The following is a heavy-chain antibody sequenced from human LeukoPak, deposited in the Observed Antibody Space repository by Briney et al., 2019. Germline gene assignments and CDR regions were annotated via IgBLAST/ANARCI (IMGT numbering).Heavy chain of an antibody. CDR3: ARGWEGYFDY. J-gene: IGHJ4*02. V-gene: IGHV3-74*03. CDR1: GFTFSNSW. CDR2: TDPNGIT. D-gene: IGHD1-26*01. Sequence: GGSLRLSCAASGFTFSNSWMHWVRQAPGKGLVWVSRTDPNGITTYADSVKGRFTISRDNAKNTLYLQMNSLRAEDTAVYYCARGWEGYFDYWGQGTLVTVSS.